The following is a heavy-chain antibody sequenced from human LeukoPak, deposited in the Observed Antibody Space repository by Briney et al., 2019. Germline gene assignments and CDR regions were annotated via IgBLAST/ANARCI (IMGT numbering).Heavy chain of an antibody. CDR2: ISGSGGST. J-gene: IGHJ4*02. Sequence: GGSLRLSCAASGFTFSSYAMSWVRQAPGKGLEWVSAISGSGGSTYYADSVKGRFTISRDNSKNTLYLQMNSLRAEDTAVYYCAKVTYCGGDCLPYYFDYWGQGTLVTVSS. CDR1: GFTFSSYA. CDR3: AKVTYCGGDCLPYYFDY. V-gene: IGHV3-23*01. D-gene: IGHD2-21*01.